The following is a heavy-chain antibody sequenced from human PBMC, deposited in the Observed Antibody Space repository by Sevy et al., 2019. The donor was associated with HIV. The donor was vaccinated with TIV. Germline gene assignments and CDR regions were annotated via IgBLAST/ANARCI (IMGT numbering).Heavy chain of an antibody. CDR3: VRAIGAAGSY. V-gene: IGHV3-7*01. J-gene: IGHJ4*02. CDR1: GFSFSSYW. D-gene: IGHD6-13*01. Sequence: GGSLRLSCEASGFSFSSYWMSWVRQAPGKGLEWVANIKEDGSMIYNVDSVKGRFTISRDNAKNSVYLQMTSVRAEDAALYYCVRAIGAAGSYWGQGTLVTVSS. CDR2: IKEDGSMI.